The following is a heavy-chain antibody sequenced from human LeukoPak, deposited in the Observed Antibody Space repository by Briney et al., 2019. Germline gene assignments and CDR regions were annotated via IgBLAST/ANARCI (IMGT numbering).Heavy chain of an antibody. V-gene: IGHV3-9*01. CDR3: AKDLGYSYGSNYFDY. D-gene: IGHD5-18*01. J-gene: IGHJ4*02. CDR1: GFTFDDYA. CDR2: ISWNSGSI. Sequence: GRSLRLSCAASGFTFDDYAMHWVRQAPGEGLEWVSGISWNSGSIGYADSVKGRFTISRDNAKNSLYLQMNSLRAEDTALYYCAKDLGYSYGSNYFDYWGQGTLVTVSS.